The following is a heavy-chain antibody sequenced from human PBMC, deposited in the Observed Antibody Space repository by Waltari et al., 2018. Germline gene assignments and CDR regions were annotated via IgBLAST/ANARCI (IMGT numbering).Heavy chain of an antibody. D-gene: IGHD3-10*01. CDR3: VRDLGGSGNSWFDA. Sequence: QVQLQESGPGLARPSATLSLTCDVSSSSIRSGYFWGWIRQPPGKGLQWIGSISHSGSTYYNPSLKSRVTLSVDTSKNQFALKVTSVTAADTATYYCVRDLGGSGNSWFDAWGQGSLVIVSS. CDR1: SSSIRSGYF. V-gene: IGHV4-38-2*02. CDR2: ISHSGST. J-gene: IGHJ5*02.